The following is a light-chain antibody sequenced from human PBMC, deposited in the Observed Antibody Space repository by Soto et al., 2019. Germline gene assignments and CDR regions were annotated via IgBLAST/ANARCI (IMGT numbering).Light chain of an antibody. V-gene: IGKV4-1*01. CDR3: QQYYSTPLT. J-gene: IGKJ4*01. CDR2: WAS. CDR1: QSVFYNSNNKHY. Sequence: EIVMTQSPDSLAVSLGESATINCKTSQSVFYNSNNKHYLAWYQHKPGQPPRLLIYWASTRESGVPDRFSGSGSGKDFTLTISSLQPEDVALYYCQQYYSTPLTFGGGTKVEIK.